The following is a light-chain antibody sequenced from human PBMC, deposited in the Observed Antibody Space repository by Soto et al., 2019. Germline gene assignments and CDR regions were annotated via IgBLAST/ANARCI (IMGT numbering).Light chain of an antibody. CDR3: SSYAGSNNLV. V-gene: IGLV2-8*01. Sequence: QSVLPQPPSASGSPGQSVTISCTGTSRDVGGYNYVSWYQQHPGKAPKLMIYEVSKRPSGVPDRFSGSKSGNTASLTVSGLQAEDEADYYCSSYAGSNNLVFGGGTQLTVL. CDR1: SRDVGGYNY. CDR2: EVS. J-gene: IGLJ2*01.